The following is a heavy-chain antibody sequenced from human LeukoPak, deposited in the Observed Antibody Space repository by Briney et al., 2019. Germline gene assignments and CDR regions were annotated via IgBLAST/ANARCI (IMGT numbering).Heavy chain of an antibody. Sequence: ASVKVSCKTSGFTFTSHDYNWVRQAAGQGLEWMGWINPNSGGTNYAQKFQGWVTMTRDTSISTAYMELSRLRSDDTAVYYCARDSPSSGWYPRPLYYFDYWGQGTLVTVSS. CDR1: GFTFTSHD. D-gene: IGHD6-19*01. CDR2: INPNSGGT. CDR3: ARDSPSSGWYPRPLYYFDY. V-gene: IGHV1-2*04. J-gene: IGHJ4*02.